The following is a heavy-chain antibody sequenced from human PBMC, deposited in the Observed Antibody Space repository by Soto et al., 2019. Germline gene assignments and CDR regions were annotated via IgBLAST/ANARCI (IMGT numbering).Heavy chain of an antibody. V-gene: IGHV3-53*01. CDR2: IESGGSI. J-gene: IGHJ3*02. CDR3: ASTTVWKNAFET. D-gene: IGHD3-16*01. Sequence: DVQLVESGGGLIQPGGSLRLSCEASGVTVNTNYMSWVRQSPGKGLEWVSLIESGGSIYYADSVKGRFTISRDIFKNTLSLQMNSLRFEDMAVYYCASTTVWKNAFETWGRGTLVAVSS. CDR1: GVTVNTNY.